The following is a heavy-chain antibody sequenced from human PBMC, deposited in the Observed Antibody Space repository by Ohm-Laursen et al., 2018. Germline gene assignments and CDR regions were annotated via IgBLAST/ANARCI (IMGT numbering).Heavy chain of an antibody. CDR2: IIPIVGIG. J-gene: IGHJ5*02. Sequence: SVKVSCKASGYTFTSYDINWVRQATGQGLEWMGRIIPIVGIGNYAHKFQGRVTITADKSASTAYMELSSLRSEDTAVYYCAQLQGYCTGGSCYSRFDTWGQGTLVTVSS. V-gene: IGHV1-69*04. CDR3: AQLQGYCTGGSCYSRFDT. D-gene: IGHD2-15*01. CDR1: GYTFTSYD.